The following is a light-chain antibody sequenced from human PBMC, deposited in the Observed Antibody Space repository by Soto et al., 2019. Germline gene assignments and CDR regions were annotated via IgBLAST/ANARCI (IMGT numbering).Light chain of an antibody. CDR3: QQYNSYSSP. V-gene: IGKV1-5*01. Sequence: DIQMTPYPSTLSAPVEDRVTITCRASQSISSWLAWYQQQPGKAPKLLLYDASSLESGVPSRFSGSGCGTEFTLTISSLQPDDFATDYCQQYNSYSSPFGQGTRLAIK. CDR1: QSISSW. CDR2: DAS. J-gene: IGKJ5*01.